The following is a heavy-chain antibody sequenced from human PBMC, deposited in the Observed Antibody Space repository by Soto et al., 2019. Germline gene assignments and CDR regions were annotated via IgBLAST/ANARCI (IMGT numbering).Heavy chain of an antibody. D-gene: IGHD5-12*01. CDR2: LSDGGANT. V-gene: IGHV3-23*01. Sequence: EVQLLESGGGLVQPGGSLRLSCAASGFTFSTYSMAWVRQAPGKGLAWVSGLSDGGANTFYADSVKGRFTISVDNSKNTVYLQMNSLSVEDTAVYYCARWDGYGDEWGQGTLVTVSS. CDR3: ARWDGYGDE. CDR1: GFTFSTYS. J-gene: IGHJ4*02.